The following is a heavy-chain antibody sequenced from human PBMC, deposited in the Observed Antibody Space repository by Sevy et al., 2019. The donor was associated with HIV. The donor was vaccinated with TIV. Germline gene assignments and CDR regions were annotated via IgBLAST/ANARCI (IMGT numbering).Heavy chain of an antibody. J-gene: IGHJ4*02. Sequence: SETLSLTCTVSGGSISSSSYYWGWIRQPPGKELEWIGSIYYSGSTYYNSSLKSRVSISVDTSKNQFSLKLSSVTAADTAVYYCARQDYSGSYPAIDYWGQGTLVTVS. CDR2: IYYSGST. D-gene: IGHD1-26*01. CDR3: ARQDYSGSYPAIDY. V-gene: IGHV4-39*01. CDR1: GGSISSSSYY.